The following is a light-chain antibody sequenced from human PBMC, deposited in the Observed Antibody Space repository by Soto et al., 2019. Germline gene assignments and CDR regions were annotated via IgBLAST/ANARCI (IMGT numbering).Light chain of an antibody. CDR3: QQSYSTPFT. Sequence: DIQMTQSPSSLSASVGDRVTITCRASQSISSYLNWYQQKPGKAPKLLIYAASSLQSGVPSRLSGSGSGTDFTLTITSLQPEDFATYYYQQSYSTPFTFGPGTKVDIK. J-gene: IGKJ3*01. V-gene: IGKV1-39*01. CDR1: QSISSY. CDR2: AAS.